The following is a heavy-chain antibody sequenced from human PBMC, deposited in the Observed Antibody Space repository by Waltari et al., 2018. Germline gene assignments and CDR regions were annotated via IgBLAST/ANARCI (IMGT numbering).Heavy chain of an antibody. CDR2: IYYSGST. D-gene: IGHD1-20*01. J-gene: IGHJ4*02. CDR3: AREGGHNWNALGYFDY. V-gene: IGHV4-59*11. Sequence: QVQLQESGPGLVKPSETLSLTCTVSGGSISSHYWSWLRQPPGKGLEWIGYIYYSGSTNYNPSLKSRVTISVDTSKNQFALKLSSVTAADTAVYYCAREGGHNWNALGYFDYWGQGTLVTVSS. CDR1: GGSISSHY.